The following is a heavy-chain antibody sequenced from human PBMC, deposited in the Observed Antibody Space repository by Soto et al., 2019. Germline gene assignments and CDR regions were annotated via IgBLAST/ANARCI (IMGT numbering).Heavy chain of an antibody. Sequence: EVQLLESGGGLVQPGGSLRLSCAASGFTFSSYAMSWVRQAPGKGLEWVSAISGSGGSTYYADSVKGRFTISRDTSKNPLYLQMNSLRAEDTAVYSCAKGRQWELPLDSWGQGTLVAVSS. V-gene: IGHV3-23*01. CDR1: GFTFSSYA. CDR2: ISGSGGST. J-gene: IGHJ4*02. CDR3: AKGRQWELPLDS. D-gene: IGHD1-26*01.